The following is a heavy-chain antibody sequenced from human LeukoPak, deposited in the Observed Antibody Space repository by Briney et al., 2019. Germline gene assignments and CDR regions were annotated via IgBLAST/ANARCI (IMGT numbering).Heavy chain of an antibody. Sequence: PGGSLRLSCEGSGFTFSNYWMGWVRQAPGKGLQWVANIKTDGSEKYYVDSVKGRFTISRDNSKNTLYLQMNSLRAEDTAVYYCAREVATKPWYYFDYWGQGTLVTVSS. D-gene: IGHD5-12*01. V-gene: IGHV3-7*01. J-gene: IGHJ4*02. CDR3: AREVATKPWYYFDY. CDR2: IKTDGSEK. CDR1: GFTFSNYW.